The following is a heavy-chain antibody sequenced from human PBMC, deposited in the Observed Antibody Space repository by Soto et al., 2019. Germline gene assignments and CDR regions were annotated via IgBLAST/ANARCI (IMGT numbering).Heavy chain of an antibody. D-gene: IGHD3-22*01. CDR2: IYYSGST. Sequence: LTCTVSGGSISSYYWTWIRHPPGKGLEWIGHIYYSGSTSYNPSLKSRVSISVKTSKKEFSLKLSSVNAADTAVYYCARVIHYYDTSGYYAWYWEDWGKGRLVTVS. J-gene: IGHJ4*02. CDR1: GGSISSYY. V-gene: IGHV4-59*01. CDR3: ARVIHYYDTSGYYAWYWED.